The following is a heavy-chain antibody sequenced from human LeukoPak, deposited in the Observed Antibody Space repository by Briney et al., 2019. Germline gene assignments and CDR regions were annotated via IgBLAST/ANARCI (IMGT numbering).Heavy chain of an antibody. V-gene: IGHV3-9*01. CDR2: ISWNSGSI. D-gene: IGHD1-26*01. J-gene: IGHJ4*02. CDR3: ARDKVVGGITGSLFDY. CDR1: GFTFDDYA. Sequence: GGSLRLSCTASGFTFDDYAMHWVRQAPGKGLEWVSGISWNSGSIGYADSVKGRFTISRDNAKNSLYLQMNGLRAEDTGVYYCARDKVVGGITGSLFDYWGQGTLVTVSS.